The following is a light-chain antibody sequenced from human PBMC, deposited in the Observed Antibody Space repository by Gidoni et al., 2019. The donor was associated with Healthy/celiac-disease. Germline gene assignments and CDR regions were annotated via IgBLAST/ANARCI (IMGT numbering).Light chain of an antibody. CDR3: QQYGSSQFT. CDR2: GAS. J-gene: IGKJ3*01. V-gene: IGKV3-20*01. CDR1: QSVSSSY. Sequence: EIVLTQSPGTLSLSPGERATLSCRASQSVSSSYLAWYQQKPGQAPRLLIYGASSRATGIPDRVSGSGSGTDFTLTISRLEPEDFAVYYCQQYGSSQFTFGPGTKVEIK.